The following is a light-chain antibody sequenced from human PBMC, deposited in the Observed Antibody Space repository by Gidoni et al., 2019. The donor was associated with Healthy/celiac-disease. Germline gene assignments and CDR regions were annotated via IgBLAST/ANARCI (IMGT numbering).Light chain of an antibody. CDR1: QSISSY. CDR2: AAS. V-gene: IGKV1-39*01. Sequence: DIQLTQSPSSLSASVGDRVTITCRASQSISSYLNWYQQKPGKAPKLLIYAASSLQSGVPSRFSGSGSGTDFTLTISSLQPEDFATYYCQQSYSTSWWTFXQXTKVEIK. CDR3: QQSYSTSWWT. J-gene: IGKJ1*01.